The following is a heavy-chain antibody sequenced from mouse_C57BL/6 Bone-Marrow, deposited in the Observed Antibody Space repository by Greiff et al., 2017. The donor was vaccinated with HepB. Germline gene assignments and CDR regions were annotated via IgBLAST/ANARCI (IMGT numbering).Heavy chain of an antibody. CDR3: AREGDDYDGVEDY. J-gene: IGHJ2*01. Sequence: VKLQQSGAELARPGASVKLSCKASGYTFTSYGISWVKQRTGQGLEWIGEIYPRSGNTYYNEKFKGKATLTADKSSSTAYMELRSLTSEDSAVYFCAREGDDYDGVEDYWGQGTTLTVSS. CDR1: GYTFTSYG. D-gene: IGHD2-4*01. V-gene: IGHV1-81*01. CDR2: IYPRSGNT.